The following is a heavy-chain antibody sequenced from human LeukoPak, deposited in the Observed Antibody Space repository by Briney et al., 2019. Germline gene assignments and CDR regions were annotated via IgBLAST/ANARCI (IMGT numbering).Heavy chain of an antibody. Sequence: SETLSLTCTVSGGSISSGGYYWSWIRQHPGKGLEWIGYIYYSGSTYYNPSLKSRVTISVDTSKNQFSLKLSSVTAADTAVYYCARQVAVVEPTDPNWFDSWGQGTLVTVSS. D-gene: IGHD2-21*01. J-gene: IGHJ5*01. V-gene: IGHV4-31*03. CDR2: IYYSGST. CDR1: GGSISSGGYY. CDR3: ARQVAVVEPTDPNWFDS.